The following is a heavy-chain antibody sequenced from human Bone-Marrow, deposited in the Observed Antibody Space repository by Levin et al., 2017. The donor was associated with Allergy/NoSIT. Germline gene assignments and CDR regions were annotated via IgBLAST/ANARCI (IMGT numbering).Heavy chain of an antibody. CDR3: ASVFRGGWYDWVDP. V-gene: IGHV4-34*01. CDR1: GGSFTGYH. J-gene: IGHJ5*02. Sequence: SQTLSLTCTVSGGSFTGYHWTWIRQPPGKGLEWIGEISHTGSTDYNPSLKSRATISLDTSRDQFSLKVTSMTAADTAVYYGASVFRGGWYDWVDPWGQGTLVTVSS. CDR2: ISHTGST. D-gene: IGHD6-19*01.